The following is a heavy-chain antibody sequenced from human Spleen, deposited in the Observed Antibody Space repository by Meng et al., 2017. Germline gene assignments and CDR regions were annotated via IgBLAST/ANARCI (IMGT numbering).Heavy chain of an antibody. J-gene: IGHJ5*02. D-gene: IGHD6-19*01. CDR2: IGHSGFT. Sequence: QPQLQESGPGLVKPSEALSLTCSVSGGSISTSGYYWGWIRQPPGKGLEWIGSIGHSGFTYYTPSLKSRVTVSIDTSRNQFSLWLTSVTAADTAVYYCVRSSGRVKTGFDPWGQGTLVTVSS. V-gene: IGHV4-39*01. CDR1: GGSISTSGYY. CDR3: VRSSGRVKTGFDP.